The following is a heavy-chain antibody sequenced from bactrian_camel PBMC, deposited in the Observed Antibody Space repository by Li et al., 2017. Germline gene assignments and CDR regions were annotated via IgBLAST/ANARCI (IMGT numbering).Heavy chain of an antibody. J-gene: IGHJ4*01. D-gene: IGHD5*01. CDR2: IESDGST. V-gene: IGHV3S42*01. CDR1: TYSHVRCG. CDR3: AAGRGGLIPSVYDI. Sequence: DVQLVESGGGSVQAGGSLKLSCVASTYSHVRCGMGWLRQAPGKAREGVAGIESDGSTSYADSVKGRFTISQDNEKNTFALQMNDLKPEDTAMYYCAAGRGGLIPSVYDIWGQGTQVTVS.